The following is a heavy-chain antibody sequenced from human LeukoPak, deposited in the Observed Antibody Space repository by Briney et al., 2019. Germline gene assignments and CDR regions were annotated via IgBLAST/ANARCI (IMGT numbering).Heavy chain of an antibody. CDR2: IKSKTDGGTT. J-gene: IGHJ4*02. Sequence: GGSLRLSCAASGFTFSNAWMSWVRQAPGKGLEWVGRIKSKTDGGTTDYAAPVKGRFTISRDDSKNTLYLQMNSLKTEDTAVYYCTTEGGPYCGGVCYFFDYWGQGTLVTVSS. CDR1: GFTFSNAW. D-gene: IGHD2-21*02. V-gene: IGHV3-15*01. CDR3: TTEGGPYCGGVCYFFDY.